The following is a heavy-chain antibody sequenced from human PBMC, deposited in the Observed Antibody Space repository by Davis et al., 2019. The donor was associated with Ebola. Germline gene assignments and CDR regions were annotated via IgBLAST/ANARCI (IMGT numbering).Heavy chain of an antibody. D-gene: IGHD2-21*01. CDR2: ISTSSRTI. V-gene: IGHV3-48*02. CDR1: GFIFSSYS. J-gene: IGHJ2*01. Sequence: GESLKTSCAASGFIFSSYSMNWVRQAPGKGLEWVSYISTSSRTIYYADSVKGRFTISRDNAKNSLYLQMNSLRDEDTALYYCARGELYSDSYFDLWGRGTRVSVSS. CDR3: ARGELYSDSYFDL.